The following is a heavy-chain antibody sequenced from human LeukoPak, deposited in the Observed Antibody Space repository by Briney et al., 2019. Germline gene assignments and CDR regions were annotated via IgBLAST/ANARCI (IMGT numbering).Heavy chain of an antibody. D-gene: IGHD3-10*01. J-gene: IGHJ4*02. CDR2: IYYSGST. CDR3: ARHGGTYSYGSGSLTTFDY. Sequence: SETLSLTCTVSGGSISSRSYYWGWIRQPPGKGLEWIGSIYYSGSTYYNPSLKSRVTISVDTSKNQFSLKLSSVTAADTAVYYCARHGGTYSYGSGSLTTFDYWGQGTLVTVSS. V-gene: IGHV4-39*01. CDR1: GGSISSRSYY.